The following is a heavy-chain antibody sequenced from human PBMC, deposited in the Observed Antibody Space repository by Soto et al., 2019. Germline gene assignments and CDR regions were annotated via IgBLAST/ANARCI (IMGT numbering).Heavy chain of an antibody. J-gene: IGHJ6*02. D-gene: IGHD6-13*01. CDR3: AREERVVAAAGILSYYYYYGMDV. V-gene: IGHV1-46*01. CDR2: INPSGGST. CDR1: GYTFTSYY. Sequence: GASVKVSCKASGYTFTSYYMHWVRQAPGQGLEWMGIINPSGGSTSYAQKFQGRVTMTRDTSTSTDYMELSSLRSEDTSVYYCAREERVVAAAGILSYYYYYGMDVWG.